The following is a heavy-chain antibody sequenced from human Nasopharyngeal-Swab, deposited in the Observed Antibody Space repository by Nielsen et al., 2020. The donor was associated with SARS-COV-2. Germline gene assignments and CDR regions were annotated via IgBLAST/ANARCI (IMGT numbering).Heavy chain of an antibody. CDR1: GFSFNNYD. CDR2: ISYEGGKK. Sequence: GESLKISCTASGFSFNNYDMHWVRQAPGKGLGWVAVISYEGGKKYYAESVEGRFTISRDYSKSTLYLQMNSLRPEDTAMYYCAKANVLFWFGQFKNDGFDIWGQGTMVAVSS. J-gene: IGHJ3*02. V-gene: IGHV3-30*18. CDR3: AKANVLFWFGQFKNDGFDI. D-gene: IGHD3-10*01.